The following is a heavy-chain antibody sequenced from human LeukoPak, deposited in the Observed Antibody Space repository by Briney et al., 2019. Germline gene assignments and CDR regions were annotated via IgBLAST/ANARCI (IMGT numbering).Heavy chain of an antibody. Sequence: RASVKVSCKASGYTFTSYGISWVRQAPGQGLEWMGWISAYNGNTNYAQKLQGRVTMTTDTSTSTAYMELRSLRSDDTAVYYCARAPEAVAATVFDYWGQGTLVTVSS. V-gene: IGHV1-18*01. J-gene: IGHJ4*02. CDR2: ISAYNGNT. CDR1: GYTFTSYG. CDR3: ARAPEAVAATVFDY. D-gene: IGHD6-19*01.